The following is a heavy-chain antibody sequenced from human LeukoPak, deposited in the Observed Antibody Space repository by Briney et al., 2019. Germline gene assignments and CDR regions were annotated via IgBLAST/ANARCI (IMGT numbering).Heavy chain of an antibody. D-gene: IGHD2-15*01. Sequence: PGGSLRLSCAASGFTFSSYSMNWVRQAPGKGLEWVSYISSSSSTIYYADSVKGRFTISRDNAKNSLYLQMNSLRAEDTAVYHCASYCSGGSCYYYYYYGMDVWGQGTTVTVSS. J-gene: IGHJ6*02. CDR2: ISSSSSTI. CDR1: GFTFSSYS. V-gene: IGHV3-48*01. CDR3: ASYCSGGSCYYYYYYGMDV.